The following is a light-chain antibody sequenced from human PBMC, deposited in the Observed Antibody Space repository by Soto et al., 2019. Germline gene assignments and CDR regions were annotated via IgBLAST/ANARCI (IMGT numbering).Light chain of an antibody. V-gene: IGKV1-5*03. Sequence: DIRMTQSPSTLSASVGDRVTITCRASQSISSWLAWYQQKPGKAPKLLIYKASSLESGVPSRFSGSGSGTEFTLTISSLQPDDFATYYCQQYNSYWGFTFGPGTKVDIK. J-gene: IGKJ3*01. CDR2: KAS. CDR3: QQYNSYWGFT. CDR1: QSISSW.